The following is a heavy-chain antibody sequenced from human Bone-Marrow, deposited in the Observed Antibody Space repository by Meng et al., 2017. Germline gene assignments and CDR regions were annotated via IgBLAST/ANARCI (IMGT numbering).Heavy chain of an antibody. CDR1: GGSFSGYY. D-gene: IGHD2-15*01. V-gene: IGHV4-34*01. Sequence: QGQLKQVGAGLLKTSETLSLTCAVYGGSFSGYYWSWIRQPPGKGLEWIGEINHSGSTNYNPSLKSRVTISVDTSKNQFSLKLSSVTAANTAVYYCARGRVVAATNPKFDYWGQGTLVTVSS. CDR3: ARGRVVAATNPKFDY. CDR2: INHSGST. J-gene: IGHJ4*02.